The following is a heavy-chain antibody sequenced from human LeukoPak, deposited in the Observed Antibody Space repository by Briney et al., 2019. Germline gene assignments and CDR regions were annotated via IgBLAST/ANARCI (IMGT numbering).Heavy chain of an antibody. CDR2: ISGSGGST. D-gene: IGHD6-13*01. Sequence: GGSLRLSCAASGFTFSSYAMSWVRQAPGKGLEWVSAISGSGGSTYYADSVRGRFTISRDNSKNTLYLQMNSLRAEDTAVYYCAKVNSWRLKELDYWGQGTLVTVSS. V-gene: IGHV3-23*01. J-gene: IGHJ4*02. CDR1: GFTFSSYA. CDR3: AKVNSWRLKELDY.